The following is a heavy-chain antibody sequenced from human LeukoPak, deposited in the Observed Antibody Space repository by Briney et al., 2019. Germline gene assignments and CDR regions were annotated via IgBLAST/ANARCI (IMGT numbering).Heavy chain of an antibody. V-gene: IGHV1-69*04. D-gene: IGHD6-13*01. CDR3: ARTEAAAGMLYYYYGMDV. J-gene: IGHJ6*02. CDR1: GGTFSSYA. CDR2: IIPILGIA. Sequence: SVKVSCKASGGTFSSYAISWVRQAPGQGLEWMGRIIPILGIANYAQKFQGRVTVTADKSTSTAYMELSSLRSEDTAVYYCARTEAAAGMLYYYYGMDVWGQGTTVTVSS.